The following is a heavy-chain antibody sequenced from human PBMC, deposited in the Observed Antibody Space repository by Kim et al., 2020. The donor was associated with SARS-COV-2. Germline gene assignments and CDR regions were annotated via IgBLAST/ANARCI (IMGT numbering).Heavy chain of an antibody. CDR1: GFTFSSYA. Sequence: GGSLRLSCAASGFTFSSYAMSWVRQAPGKGLEWVSAISGSGGSTYYADSVKGRFTISRDNSKNTLYLQMNSLRAEDTAVYYCAGRYDFWSGTAGYDPWGQGTLVTVSS. CDR2: ISGSGGST. V-gene: IGHV3-23*01. CDR3: AGRYDFWSGTAGYDP. J-gene: IGHJ5*02. D-gene: IGHD3-3*01.